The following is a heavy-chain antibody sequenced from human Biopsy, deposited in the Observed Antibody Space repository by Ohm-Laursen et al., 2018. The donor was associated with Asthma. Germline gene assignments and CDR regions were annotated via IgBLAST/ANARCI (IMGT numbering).Heavy chain of an antibody. Sequence: SSLRLSCSASGFTFSSYGMHWVRQAPGKGLEWVAVISYDGSNKYYADSVKGRFTTSRDNSKNTLYLQMNSLRAEDTAVYYCASQSSGPDFWSGYYYFDYWGQGTPVTVSS. V-gene: IGHV3-30*03. CDR3: ASQSSGPDFWSGYYYFDY. J-gene: IGHJ4*02. CDR2: ISYDGSNK. D-gene: IGHD3-3*01. CDR1: GFTFSSYG.